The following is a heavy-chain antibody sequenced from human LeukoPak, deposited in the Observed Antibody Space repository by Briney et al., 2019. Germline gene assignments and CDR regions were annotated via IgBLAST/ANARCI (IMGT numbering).Heavy chain of an antibody. J-gene: IGHJ2*01. Sequence: YCSGGTNYNPSLKSRVTISADTSKNQVSLKLSSVTAADTAVYYCASGSMVRGVSNWYFDLWGRGTLVTVSS. CDR3: ASGSMVRGVSNWYFDL. CDR2: YCSGGT. V-gene: IGHV4-59*09. D-gene: IGHD3-10*01.